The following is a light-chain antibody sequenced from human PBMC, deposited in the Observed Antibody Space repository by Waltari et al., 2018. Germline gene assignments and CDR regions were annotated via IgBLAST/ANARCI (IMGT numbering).Light chain of an antibody. CDR3: QQGYNSPPT. CDR2: AAS. V-gene: IGKV1-39*01. CDR1: QHVGTY. Sequence: TQSPSSLYESVGNRVTVHCRASQHVGTYLNWYQQQPGKAPKLLIYAASSLNTGVPSRFSGSGSGTEFSLTISSLQPEDFATYYCQQGYNSPPTFGQGTKLESK. J-gene: IGKJ2*01.